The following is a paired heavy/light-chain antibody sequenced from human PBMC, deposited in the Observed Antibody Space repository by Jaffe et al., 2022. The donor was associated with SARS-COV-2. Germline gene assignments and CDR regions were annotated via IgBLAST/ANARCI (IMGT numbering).Light chain of an antibody. CDR2: WAS. Sequence: DIVMTQSPDSLAVSLGERATINCKSSQSVLNSSNNKNYLGWYQQKPGQPPKLLIYWASTRESGVPDRFSGSGSGTDFTLTISSLQAEDVAVYYCQQYYTGPWTFGQGTKVGIK. V-gene: IGKV4-1*01. CDR1: QSVLNSSNNKNY. J-gene: IGKJ1*01. CDR3: QQYYTGPWT.
Heavy chain of an antibody. J-gene: IGHJ4*02. CDR3: ARLSWLPDC. Sequence: EVQLVESGGGLVQPGGSLRLSCAASGFTFSGFWMGWVRQAPGKGLEWVANIKEDGSEKHYVDSVKGRFTISRDNAKNSVYLQMNSLRAEDTAVYYCARLSWLPDCWGQGTLVTVSS. CDR2: IKEDGSEK. D-gene: IGHD5-12*01. CDR1: GFTFSGFW. V-gene: IGHV3-7*01.